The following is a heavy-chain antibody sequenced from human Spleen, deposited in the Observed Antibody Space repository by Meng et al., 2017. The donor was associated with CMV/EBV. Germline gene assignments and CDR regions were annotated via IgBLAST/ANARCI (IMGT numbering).Heavy chain of an antibody. D-gene: IGHD1-20*01. J-gene: IGHJ4*02. CDR2: ISGSGSSA. Sequence: GGSLRLSCVGSGFTFNYAMSWFRQAPGKGLEWVSAISGSGSSAYYADSVRARFIVSRNNSKNTLYLQMNSLRAEDTAVYYCARVDNWDDEGYYFDFWGRGTLVTVSS. CDR1: GFTFNYA. V-gene: IGHV3-23*01. CDR3: ARVDNWDDEGYYFDF.